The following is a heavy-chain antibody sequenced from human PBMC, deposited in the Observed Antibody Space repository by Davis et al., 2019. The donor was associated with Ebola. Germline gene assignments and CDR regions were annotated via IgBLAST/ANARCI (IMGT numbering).Heavy chain of an antibody. CDR2: FDPEDGET. V-gene: IGHV1-24*01. CDR3: ARDGCSSTSCLSKYNWFDP. J-gene: IGHJ5*02. D-gene: IGHD2-2*01. Sequence: AASVKVSCKVSGYTLTELSMHWVRQAPGKGLEWMGGFDPEDGETIYAQKFQGRVTMTEDTSTDTAYMELSSLRSEDTAVYYCARDGCSSTSCLSKYNWFDPWGQGTLVTVSS. CDR1: GYTLTELS.